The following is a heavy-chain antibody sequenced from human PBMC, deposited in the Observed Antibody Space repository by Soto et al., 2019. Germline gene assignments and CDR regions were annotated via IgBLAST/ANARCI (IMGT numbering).Heavy chain of an antibody. V-gene: IGHV6-1*01. J-gene: IGHJ6*02. CDR2: TYYRSKWYN. Sequence: SRTLSLTCAISGDSVSSNSAAWNWIRQSPSRGLEWLGRTYYRSKWYNDYAVSVKSRITINPDTSKNQFSLQLNSVTPEDTAVYYCARDHRSGWFESDYYYGMDVWGQGTTVTVS. CDR1: GDSVSSNSAA. D-gene: IGHD6-19*01. CDR3: ARDHRSGWFESDYYYGMDV.